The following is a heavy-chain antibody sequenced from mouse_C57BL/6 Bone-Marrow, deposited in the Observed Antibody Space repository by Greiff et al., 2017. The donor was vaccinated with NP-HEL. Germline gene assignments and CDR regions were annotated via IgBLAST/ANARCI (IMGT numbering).Heavy chain of an antibody. CDR2: IYPRSGNT. CDR1: GYTFTSYG. V-gene: IGHV1-81*01. Sequence: VHLVESGAELARPGASVKLSCKASGYTFTSYGISWVKQRTGQGLEWIGEIYPRSGNTYYNEKFKGKATLTADKSSSTAYMELRSLTSEDSAVYFCARHYGSSYRYFEVWGTGTTVTVSS. J-gene: IGHJ1*03. CDR3: ARHYGSSYRYFEV. D-gene: IGHD1-1*01.